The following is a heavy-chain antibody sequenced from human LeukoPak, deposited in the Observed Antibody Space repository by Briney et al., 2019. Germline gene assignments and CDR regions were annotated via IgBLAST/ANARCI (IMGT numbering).Heavy chain of an antibody. D-gene: IGHD6-13*01. J-gene: IGHJ5*02. V-gene: IGHV1-8*01. CDR2: MNPNSGNT. CDR3: ARDCSSSWYYWFDP. Sequence: ASVKVSCKASGYTFTSYDINWVRQATRQGLEWMGWMNPNSGNTGYAQKFQGRVTMTRNTSISTAYMELSSLRSEDTAVYYCARDCSSSWYYWFDPWGQGTLVTVSS. CDR1: GYTFTSYD.